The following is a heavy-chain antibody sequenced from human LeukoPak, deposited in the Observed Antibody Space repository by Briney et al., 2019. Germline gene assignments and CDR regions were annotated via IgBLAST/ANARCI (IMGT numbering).Heavy chain of an antibody. CDR3: VRGTGY. V-gene: IGHV3-64D*06. Sequence: PGGSLRLSCSVSGFTFSTYVMHWVRQAPGKGREYVSAISSNGDNTYYADSVKGRFTISRDNSKNTLYLQMNSLRADDTAVYYCVRGTGYWGQGTLVTVSS. CDR2: ISSNGDNT. CDR1: GFTFSTYV. J-gene: IGHJ4*02.